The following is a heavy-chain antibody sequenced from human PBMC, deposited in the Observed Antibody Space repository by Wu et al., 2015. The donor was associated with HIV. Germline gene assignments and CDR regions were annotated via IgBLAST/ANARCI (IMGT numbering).Heavy chain of an antibody. D-gene: IGHD4-17*01. V-gene: IGHV1-69*13. CDR2: INPIFGTA. CDR3: ARVLYGDYDYGKADGMDV. Sequence: QLVQSGAEMQKPGASVRVSCKASGYTFDAYYIFWVKQAPGQGLEWMGWINPIFGTANYAQKFQGRVTITADESTSTAYMELSSLRSEDTAVYYCARVLYGDYDYGKADGMDVWGQGTTVTVSS. J-gene: IGHJ6*02. CDR1: GYTFDAYY.